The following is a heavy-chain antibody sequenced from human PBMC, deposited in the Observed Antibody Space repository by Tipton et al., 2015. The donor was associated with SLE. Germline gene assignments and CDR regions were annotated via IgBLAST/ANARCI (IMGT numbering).Heavy chain of an antibody. J-gene: IGHJ4*02. CDR1: GFTVSSNY. D-gene: IGHD3-22*01. Sequence: LRLSCAASGFTVSSNYMSWVRQAPGKGLEWIGEINHGGSTNYNPSLKSRVTISVDTSKNQISLKLSSVTAADAAVYYCARGPPFGYHSSGYYYNYWGQGTLVTVSS. V-gene: IGHV4-34*01. CDR2: INHGGST. CDR3: ARGPPFGYHSSGYYYNY.